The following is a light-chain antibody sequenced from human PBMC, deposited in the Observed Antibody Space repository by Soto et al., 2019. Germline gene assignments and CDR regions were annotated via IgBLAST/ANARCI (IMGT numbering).Light chain of an antibody. CDR1: QIVSIL. CDR3: PQYGSSGT. Sequence: EIVLTQFPGTLSLAPGERYALSCRASQIVSILLAWYQQKPGQSPRLLIYGASNRATGIPDRFSGSGSGTDFTLTISRLEPEDFAVYYCPQYGSSGTVGQGTKVEIK. CDR2: GAS. V-gene: IGKV3-20*01. J-gene: IGKJ1*01.